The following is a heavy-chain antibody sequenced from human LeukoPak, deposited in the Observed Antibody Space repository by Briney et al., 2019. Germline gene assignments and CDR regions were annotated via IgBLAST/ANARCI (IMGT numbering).Heavy chain of an antibody. CDR1: GFTFTNYW. D-gene: IGHD3-22*01. CDR2: IKQDRSEK. J-gene: IGHJ6*04. V-gene: IGHV3-7*01. Sequence: GGSLRLSCAASGFTFTNYWMSWVRQAPGKGLELVANIKQDRSEKYYVDSVKGRFTISRDNAKNSLYLQMNSLRAEDTAVYYCAELGITMIEGVWGKGTTVTISS. CDR3: AELGITMIEGV.